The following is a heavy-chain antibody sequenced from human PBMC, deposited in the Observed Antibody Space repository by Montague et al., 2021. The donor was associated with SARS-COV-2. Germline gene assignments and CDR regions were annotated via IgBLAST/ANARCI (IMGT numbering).Heavy chain of an antibody. V-gene: IGHV3-21*01. J-gene: IGHJ4*02. D-gene: IGHD6-25*01. Sequence: SLRLSCAASGFTVSDYNMNFVRQAPGKGPEWVSSISLSGRNIYYTGSVRGRFTISRDTAKNSLYLQMNSLRAEDTAIYYCARGGTKQQRMDYFDYWGQGTLTTVSS. CDR1: GFTVSDYN. CDR2: ISLSGRNI. CDR3: ARGGTKQQRMDYFDY.